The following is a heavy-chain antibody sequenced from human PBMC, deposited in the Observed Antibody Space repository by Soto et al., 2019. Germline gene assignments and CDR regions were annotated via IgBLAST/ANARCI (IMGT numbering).Heavy chain of an antibody. CDR2: IGGSGAYT. CDR3: AKGSADAKPYFFDY. Sequence: EVQLLESGGGLAQPGGSLRLSCAASGFSFSSYAMSWVRQSPGKGLEWEWVSAIGGSGAYTYHADSVRGRFTVSRDNTKNTLYLLMNSLKAEDTAVYYCAKGSADAKPYFFDYWGQGALVTVFS. CDR1: GFSFSSYA. J-gene: IGHJ4*02. D-gene: IGHD2-2*01. V-gene: IGHV3-23*01.